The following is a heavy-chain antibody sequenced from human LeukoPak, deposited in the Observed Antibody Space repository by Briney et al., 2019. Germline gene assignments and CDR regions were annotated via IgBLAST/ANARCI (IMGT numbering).Heavy chain of an antibody. D-gene: IGHD2-15*01. CDR1: GFTFSSYA. CDR2: ISGSGGST. Sequence: GGSLRLSCAASGFTFSSYAMSWVRQAPGKGLEWVSAISGSGGSTYYADSVKGRFTISRDNSKNTLYLQMNSLRAEDTAVYYCARAPRRYCSGGSCGRGHFDYWGQGTLVTVSS. J-gene: IGHJ4*02. V-gene: IGHV3-23*01. CDR3: ARAPRRYCSGGSCGRGHFDY.